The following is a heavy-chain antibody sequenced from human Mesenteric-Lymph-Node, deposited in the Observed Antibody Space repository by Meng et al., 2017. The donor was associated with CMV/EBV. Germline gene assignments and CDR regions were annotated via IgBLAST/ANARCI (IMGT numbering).Heavy chain of an antibody. V-gene: IGHV3-23*01. D-gene: IGHD2-15*01. J-gene: IGHJ4*02. CDR2: ISPSGGST. Sequence: GGSLRLSCAASGFTFSSYSMNWVRQAPGKGLEWVSNISPSGGSTYYADSVKGRFTISRDNSENTLFLQMSSLSADDTAVYYCAKVAEDCGGGSRYPPPDYWGQGTPVTVSS. CDR3: AKVAEDCGGGSRYPPPDY. CDR1: GFTFSSYS.